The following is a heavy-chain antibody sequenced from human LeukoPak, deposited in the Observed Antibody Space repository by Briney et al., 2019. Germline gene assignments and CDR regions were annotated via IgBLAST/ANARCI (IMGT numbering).Heavy chain of an antibody. CDR2: FDPEDGET. V-gene: IGHV1-24*01. CDR3: ATTLWLQAINWFDP. J-gene: IGHJ5*02. D-gene: IGHD5-24*01. CDR1: GYTLTELS. Sequence: ASVKVSCKVSGYTLTELSMHWVRQAPGKGLEWMGGFDPEDGETIYAQKFQGRVTMTEETSTDTAYMELSSLRSEGTAVYYWATTLWLQAINWFDPWGQGTLVTVSS.